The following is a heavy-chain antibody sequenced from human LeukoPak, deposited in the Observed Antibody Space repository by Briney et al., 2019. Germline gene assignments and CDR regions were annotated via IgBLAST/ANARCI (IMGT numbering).Heavy chain of an antibody. Sequence: ASVKVSCKASGYTFTSYDINWVRQATGQGLEWMGWMNPNSGNTGYAQKFQGRVTMTRNTSISTAYMELSSLRSEDTAVYYCARGLGYSSSWYGAYYYYYYGMDVWGQGTTVTVSS. CDR3: ARGLGYSSSWYGAYYYYYYGMDV. CDR2: MNPNSGNT. D-gene: IGHD6-13*01. CDR1: GYTFTSYD. V-gene: IGHV1-8*01. J-gene: IGHJ6*02.